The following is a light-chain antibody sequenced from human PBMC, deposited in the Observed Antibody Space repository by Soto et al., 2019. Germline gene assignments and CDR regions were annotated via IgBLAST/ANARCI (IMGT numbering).Light chain of an antibody. V-gene: IGKV2-30*01. CDR3: RQATHCPIT. J-gene: IGKJ5*01. CDR1: QSLVYSDGIAY. Sequence: DVVMTQSPLSLPVTLGQPASISCRSNQSLVYSDGIAYFSWFQQRPGRSPRRLIYQVSNRDSGVPASFSGSGSGTNIALKISREEADDVGVYYCRQATHCPITCDQGTRPEIK. CDR2: QVS.